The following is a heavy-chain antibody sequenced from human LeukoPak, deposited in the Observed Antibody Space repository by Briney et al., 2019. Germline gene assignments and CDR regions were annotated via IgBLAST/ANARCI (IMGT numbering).Heavy chain of an antibody. J-gene: IGHJ4*02. CDR2: ISVSASST. V-gene: IGHV3-23*01. CDR1: GFTFSTYA. D-gene: IGHD6-13*01. Sequence: GGSLRLSCAASGFTFSTYAMSWVRQAPGKGLEWVSAISVSASSTYYADSVKGRFTISRDNSKNTLYLQMNSLRAEDTAVYYCATGSVRYSASWYSQEGDYWGQGTLVTVSS. CDR3: ATGSVRYSASWYSQEGDY.